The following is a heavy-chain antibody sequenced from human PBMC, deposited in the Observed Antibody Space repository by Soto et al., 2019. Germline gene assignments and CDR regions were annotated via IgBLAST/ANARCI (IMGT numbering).Heavy chain of an antibody. V-gene: IGHV1-69*02. D-gene: IGHD3-10*01. J-gene: IGHJ6*02. Sequence: QVQLVQSGAEVKKPGSSVKVSCKASGGTFSSYTISWVRQAPGQGLEWMGRIIPILGIANYAQKFQGRVTITADKSTSTAYMELSSPRSEDTAVYYCARRSSGSYYIYYYGMDVWGQGTTVTVSS. CDR3: ARRSSGSYYIYYYGMDV. CDR2: IIPILGIA. CDR1: GGTFSSYT.